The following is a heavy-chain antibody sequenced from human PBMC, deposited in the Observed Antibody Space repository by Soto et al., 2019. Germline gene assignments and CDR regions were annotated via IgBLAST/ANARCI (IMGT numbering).Heavy chain of an antibody. CDR1: GFTVSSNY. V-gene: IGHV3-66*01. Sequence: EVQLVESGGGLVQPGGSLRLSCAASGFTVSSNYMSWVRQAPGKGLEWVSVIYSGGSTYYADSVKGGFTISRDNSKNTXYLQMNRLRAEDTAVYYCARDLSDYFSYYYYGMDVWGQGTTVTVSS. J-gene: IGHJ6*02. CDR2: IYSGGST. CDR3: ARDLSDYFSYYYYGMDV. D-gene: IGHD4-17*01.